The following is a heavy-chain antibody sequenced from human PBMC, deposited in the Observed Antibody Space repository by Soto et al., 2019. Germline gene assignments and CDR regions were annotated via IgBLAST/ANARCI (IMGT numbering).Heavy chain of an antibody. D-gene: IGHD2-21*02. CDR1: GFTFSSYG. CDR3: ALEGRASCGGDCSLFDN. CDR2: VWIDGSKK. J-gene: IGHJ4*02. Sequence: QVQLVESGGGVVQSGRSLRLSCAASGFTFSSYGMHWVRQYPVKGLEWVALVWIDGSKKYYADSVKGRFTISRDNSKKTLDLQLNSLRVEDTAVYYCALEGRASCGGDCSLFDNWGQGTLVTVSS. V-gene: IGHV3-33*01.